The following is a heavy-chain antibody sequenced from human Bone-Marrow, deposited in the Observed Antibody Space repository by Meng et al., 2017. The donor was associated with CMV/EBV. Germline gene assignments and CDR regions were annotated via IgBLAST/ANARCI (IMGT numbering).Heavy chain of an antibody. D-gene: IGHD3-3*01. Sequence: GGSLRLSCAASGFTFSSYSMNWVRQAPGKGLEWVSSISSSSSYIYYADSVKGRFTISRDNAKNSLYLQMNSLRAEDTAVYYCARVFRVRALGVVIPQYYFDYWGQGTLVTVSS. J-gene: IGHJ4*02. CDR1: GFTFSSYS. CDR2: ISSSSSYI. V-gene: IGHV3-21*01. CDR3: ARVFRVRALGVVIPQYYFDY.